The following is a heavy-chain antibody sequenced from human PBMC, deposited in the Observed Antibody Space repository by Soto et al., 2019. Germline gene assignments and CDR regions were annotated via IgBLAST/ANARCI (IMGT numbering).Heavy chain of an antibody. CDR1: GYTFTSYG. CDR2: ISAYNGNT. V-gene: IGHV1-18*01. CDR3: ARAQILGQAAHFDS. Sequence: QVQLVQSGAEVKKPGASVKVSCKASGYTFTSYGISWVRQAPGQGLEWMGWISAYNGNTNYAQKLQGRVTMTTDTXKSTAYMELRLLRSDDTAVYYWARAQILGQAAHFDSWGQGTLVTVSA. J-gene: IGHJ4*02.